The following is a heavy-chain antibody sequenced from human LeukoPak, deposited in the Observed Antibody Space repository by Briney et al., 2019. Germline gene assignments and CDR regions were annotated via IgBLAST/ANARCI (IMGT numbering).Heavy chain of an antibody. Sequence: GGSLRLSCAASGFTFSSYAMHWVRQAPGKGLEWVAVISYDGGNKYYAASVKGRFTISRDNSKNTLYLQMNSLRAEDTAVYYCARRSYLSGFDYWGQGTLVTVSS. J-gene: IGHJ4*02. CDR1: GFTFSSYA. CDR3: ARRSYLSGFDY. CDR2: ISYDGGNK. V-gene: IGHV3-30*04. D-gene: IGHD1-26*01.